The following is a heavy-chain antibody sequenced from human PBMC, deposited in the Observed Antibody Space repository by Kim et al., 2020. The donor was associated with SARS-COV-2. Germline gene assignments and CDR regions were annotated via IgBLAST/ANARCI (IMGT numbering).Heavy chain of an antibody. CDR3: AGGRTAVPHY. CDR2: INYNGNI. Sequence: SETLSLTCAVYGESFSGYYWNWLRQPPGKGLEWIGEINYNGNINYNPSVKSRVSISADASKHQFSLKVNSVTAADTAVYYCAGGRTAVPHYWGQGTLVTVSS. CDR1: GESFSGYY. V-gene: IGHV4-34*01. D-gene: IGHD4-4*01. J-gene: IGHJ4*02.